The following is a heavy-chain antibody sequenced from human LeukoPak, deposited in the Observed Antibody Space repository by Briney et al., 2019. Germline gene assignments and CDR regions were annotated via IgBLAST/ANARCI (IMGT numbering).Heavy chain of an antibody. CDR3: ALGYNDIWEL. CDR2: INHSGST. Sequence: PSETLSLTCAVSSGSISSRTWWSWVRQPPGKGLEWIGEINHSGSTHYTPSLKSRVTISVDTSDNKFSLKMISVTAADAAVYYCALGYNDIWELWGRGTLVTVSS. D-gene: IGHD5-24*01. J-gene: IGHJ4*02. CDR1: SGSISSRTW. V-gene: IGHV4-4*02.